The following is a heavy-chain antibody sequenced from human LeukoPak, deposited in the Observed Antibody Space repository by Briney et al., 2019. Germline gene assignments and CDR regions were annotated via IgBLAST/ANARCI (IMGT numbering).Heavy chain of an antibody. J-gene: IGHJ4*02. CDR3: ARGWGAARN. D-gene: IGHD6-6*01. V-gene: IGHV4-34*01. CDR2: INHSGST. Sequence: SETLSLTCAVHGGSFSGYYWSWIRQPPGKGLEWIGEINHSGSTNYNPSLKSRVTISVDTSKNQFSLKLSSVTAADTAVYYCARGWGAARNWGQGTLVTVSS. CDR1: GGSFSGYY.